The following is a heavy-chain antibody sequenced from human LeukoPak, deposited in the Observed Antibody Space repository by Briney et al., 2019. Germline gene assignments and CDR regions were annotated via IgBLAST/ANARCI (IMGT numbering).Heavy chain of an antibody. J-gene: IGHJ6*03. CDR3: AKVVAAAVPNYYYYMDV. D-gene: IGHD6-13*01. CDR2: ISYDGSNK. CDR1: RFTFSSYG. Sequence: GGSLRLSCVASRFTFSSYGMHWVRQAPGKGLEWVAVISYDGSNKYYADSVKGRFTISRDNSKNTLYLQMNSLRAEDTAVYYCAKVVAAAVPNYYYYMDVWGKGTTVTVSS. V-gene: IGHV3-30*18.